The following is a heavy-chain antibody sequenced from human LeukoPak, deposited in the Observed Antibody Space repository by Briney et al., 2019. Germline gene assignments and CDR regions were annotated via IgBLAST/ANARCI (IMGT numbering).Heavy chain of an antibody. J-gene: IGHJ5*02. CDR2: IYYSGST. CDR1: GGSVSSADHY. CDR3: ARDGRLGGRHRSVGGFDP. Sequence: SETLSLTCSVSGGSVSSADHYWSWIRQPPGKGLEWIGYIYYSGSTNYNPSLRSRVTISVDTSKNQFSLKLSSVTAADTAVYYCARDGRLGGRHRSVGGFDPWGQGTWSPSPQ. V-gene: IGHV4-61*08. D-gene: IGHD1-26*01.